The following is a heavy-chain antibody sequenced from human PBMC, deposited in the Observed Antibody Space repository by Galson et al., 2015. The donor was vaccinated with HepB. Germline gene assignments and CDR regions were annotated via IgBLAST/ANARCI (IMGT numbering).Heavy chain of an antibody. D-gene: IGHD3-22*01. CDR1: GFTFSSYS. V-gene: IGHV3-21*01. CDR2: ISSSSSYI. CDR3: ARAVAHYYDSSGYSH. J-gene: IGHJ4*02. Sequence: SLRLSCAASGFTFSSYSMNWVRQAPGKGLEWVSSISSSSSYIYYADSVKGRFTISRDNAKNSLYLQMNSLRAEDTAVYYCARAVAHYYDSSGYSHWGQGTLVTVSS.